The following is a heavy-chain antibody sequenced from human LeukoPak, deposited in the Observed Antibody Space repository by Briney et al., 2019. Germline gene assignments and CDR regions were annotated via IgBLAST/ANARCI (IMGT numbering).Heavy chain of an antibody. Sequence: GGSLRLSCAASGFTFSSYAISWVRQAPGKGLEWVSAISGSGGSTYYADSVKGRFTISRDNSKNTLYLQMNSLRAEDTAVYYCTKQQLASLFDYWGQGTLVTVSS. CDR2: ISGSGGST. CDR1: GFTFSSYA. V-gene: IGHV3-23*01. J-gene: IGHJ4*02. D-gene: IGHD6-13*01. CDR3: TKQQLASLFDY.